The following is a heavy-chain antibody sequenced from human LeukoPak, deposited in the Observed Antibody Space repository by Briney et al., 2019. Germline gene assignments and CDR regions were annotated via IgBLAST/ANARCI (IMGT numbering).Heavy chain of an antibody. V-gene: IGHV3-53*01. CDR1: GFTFSSYG. J-gene: IGHJ6*02. CDR3: ARDGFNASGYYYGMDV. Sequence: GGSLRHSCAAFGFTFSSYGMHWVRQAPGKGLEWVSVIYSGGSTYYADSVKGRFTISRDNSKNTLYLQMNSLRAEDTAVYYCARDGFNASGYYYGMDVWGQGTTVTVSS. CDR2: IYSGGST.